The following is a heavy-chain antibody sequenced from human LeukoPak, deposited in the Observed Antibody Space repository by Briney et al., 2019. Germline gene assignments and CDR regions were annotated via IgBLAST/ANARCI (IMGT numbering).Heavy chain of an antibody. J-gene: IGHJ4*02. Sequence: PSETLSLTCAVYGGSFSGYYWSWIRQPPGKGLEWIGEINHSGSTNYNPSLKSRVTISVDTSKNQFSLKLSSVTAADTAVYYCARERYYSSGSYYNSYFDYWGQGTLVTVSS. CDR1: GGSFSGYY. V-gene: IGHV4-34*01. CDR2: INHSGST. D-gene: IGHD3-10*01. CDR3: ARERYYSSGSYYNSYFDY.